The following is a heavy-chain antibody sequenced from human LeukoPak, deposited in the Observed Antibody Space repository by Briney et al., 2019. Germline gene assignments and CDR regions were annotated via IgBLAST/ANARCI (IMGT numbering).Heavy chain of an antibody. V-gene: IGHV4-38-2*02. J-gene: IGHJ3*02. Sequence: SETLSLTCTVSGFSISSGYYWGWIRQPPGKGLEWIGSIFHSGTTYYNPSLKGRVTISVDTSKNQFSLKLSSVTAADTALYFCARDLRVTAALDAFDIWGHGTMVTVSS. CDR3: ARDLRVTAALDAFDI. D-gene: IGHD3-16*01. CDR1: GFSISSGYY. CDR2: IFHSGTT.